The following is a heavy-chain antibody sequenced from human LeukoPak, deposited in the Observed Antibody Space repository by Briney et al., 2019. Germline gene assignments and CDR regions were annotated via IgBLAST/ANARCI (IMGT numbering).Heavy chain of an antibody. Sequence: GGSLRLSCAASGFTFSSYSMNWVRQAPGKGLEWVSSISSSSSNIYYADSVKGRFTISRDNAKNSLYLQMNSLRAEDTAVYYCAPVGARYYFDYWGQGTLVTVSS. D-gene: IGHD1-26*01. CDR3: APVGARYYFDY. CDR2: ISSSSSNI. J-gene: IGHJ4*02. V-gene: IGHV3-21*01. CDR1: GFTFSSYS.